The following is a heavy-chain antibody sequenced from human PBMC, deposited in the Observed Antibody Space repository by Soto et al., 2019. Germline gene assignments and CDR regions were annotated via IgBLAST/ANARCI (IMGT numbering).Heavy chain of an antibody. CDR1: GYSLSDLS. Sequence: ASVNVSCKFSGYSLSDLSIHWVRQAPGKGLEWMGGLDAEDGETIYAQKLQGRGTMTEDTSTDTAYMELSSLTSEDTAMYYCATLPRTIERTPATIWSFDSWGQGTLVTAPQ. V-gene: IGHV1-24*01. CDR2: LDAEDGET. CDR3: ATLPRTIERTPATIWSFDS. D-gene: IGHD2-2*01. J-gene: IGHJ4*02.